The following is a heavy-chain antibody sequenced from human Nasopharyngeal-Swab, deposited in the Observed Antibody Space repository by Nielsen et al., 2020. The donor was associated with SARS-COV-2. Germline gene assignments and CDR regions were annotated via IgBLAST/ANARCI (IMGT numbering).Heavy chain of an antibody. CDR1: GYSISSDNY. Sequence: SETLSLTCAVSGYSISSDNYWSLLRQSSGKGLEWIGSVYHSGSTYYNPSLKSRATISVDTSNNQFSLKLTSVTAADTAVYYCGRHGAGTGGNRVYYYYYVNVWGKGTTVTVSS. V-gene: IGHV4-38-2*01. J-gene: IGHJ6*03. CDR2: VYHSGST. CDR3: GRHGAGTGGNRVYYYYYVNV. D-gene: IGHD1-1*01.